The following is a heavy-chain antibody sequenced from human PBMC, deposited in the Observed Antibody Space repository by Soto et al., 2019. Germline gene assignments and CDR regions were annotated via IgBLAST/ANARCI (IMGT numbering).Heavy chain of an antibody. CDR3: ARQDMVSYYFDS. CDR2: IWYDGSYK. CDR1: GFTFSNHG. Sequence: QVQLVESGGGVVQPGRSLRLSCAASGFTFSNHGMHWVRQAPGKGLEWVAVIWYDGSYKYYADSVKGRFTISRDNSKNTLYQQMNSLRAEDTALYYCARQDMVSYYFDSWGQGTLVTVSS. D-gene: IGHD2-8*01. J-gene: IGHJ4*02. V-gene: IGHV3-33*01.